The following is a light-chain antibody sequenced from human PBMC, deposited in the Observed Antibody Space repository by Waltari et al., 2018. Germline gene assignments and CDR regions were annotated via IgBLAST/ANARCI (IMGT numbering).Light chain of an antibody. J-gene: IGKJ3*01. CDR2: LGS. V-gene: IGKV2-28*01. CDR1: QSLLHSNGYNY. CDR3: MQALQTPREFT. Sequence: DIVMTQSPLSLPVTPGEPASISCRSLQSLLHSNGYNYLDWYLQKPGHSPQLLIYLGSIRASGVPDRFSGSGSGTDFTLKISRVEAEDVGVYYCMQALQTPREFTFGPGTKVDIK.